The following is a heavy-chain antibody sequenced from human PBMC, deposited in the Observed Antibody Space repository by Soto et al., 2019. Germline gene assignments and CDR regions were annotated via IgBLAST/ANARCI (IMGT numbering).Heavy chain of an antibody. CDR2: ITGTSANT. Sequence: EVQVLESGGGLVQPGGSRRLSCAASRFTFSNFAMSWVRQAPGKGLDWVSTITGTSANTYYTDSVKGRFAISRDNSQNTLYLQRNSLTTEDTAVYYCAKGRATYGLLTHDYWGQGTLVTVSS. CDR1: RFTFSNFA. CDR3: AKGRATYGLLTHDY. V-gene: IGHV3-23*01. D-gene: IGHD3-9*01. J-gene: IGHJ4*02.